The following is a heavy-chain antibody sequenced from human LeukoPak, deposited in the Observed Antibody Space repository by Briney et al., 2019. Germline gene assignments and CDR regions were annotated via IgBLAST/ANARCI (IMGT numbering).Heavy chain of an antibody. CDR2: INHSGST. V-gene: IGHV4-34*01. Sequence: SETLSLTCAVYGGSFSGYYWSWIRQPPGKGLEWIGEINHSGSTKYTPSLKSRVTISVDTSKNQFSLKLSSVTAADTAVYYCARVKRRYSGYERSSPIDYWGQGTLVTVSS. D-gene: IGHD5-12*01. CDR1: GGSFSGYY. CDR3: ARVKRRYSGYERSSPIDY. J-gene: IGHJ4*02.